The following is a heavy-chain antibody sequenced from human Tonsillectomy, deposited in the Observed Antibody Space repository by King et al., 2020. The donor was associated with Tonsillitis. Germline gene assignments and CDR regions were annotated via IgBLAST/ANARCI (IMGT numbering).Heavy chain of an antibody. V-gene: IGHV4-59*02. Sequence: VQLQESGPGLVKPSETLSLTCTVSGGSVSGYYWTWIRQPPGKGLEWIGYIYYSGSTNYNPSLKSRVTMSVDTSKNQFSLKLSSVTAADTAVYYCATGQAGDAWGQGPLVTVSS. CDR3: ATGQAGDA. CDR1: GGSVSGYY. CDR2: IYYSGST. J-gene: IGHJ5*02. D-gene: IGHD6-13*01.